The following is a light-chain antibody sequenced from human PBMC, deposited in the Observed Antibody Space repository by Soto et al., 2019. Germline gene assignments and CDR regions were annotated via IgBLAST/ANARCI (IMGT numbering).Light chain of an antibody. J-gene: IGKJ5*01. CDR2: GAS. Sequence: DIVLTQSPGTLSLSPGERATLSCRASQSVSSYLAWYQQKPGQAPRLLIYGASSRATGIPDRFSGSGSGTDFTLTISRLEPEDFAVYYCQQYGSSPITFGQGTRLEIK. CDR3: QQYGSSPIT. CDR1: QSVSSY. V-gene: IGKV3-20*01.